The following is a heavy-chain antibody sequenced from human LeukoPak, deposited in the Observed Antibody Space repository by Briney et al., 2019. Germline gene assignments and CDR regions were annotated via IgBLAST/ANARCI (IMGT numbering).Heavy chain of an antibody. V-gene: IGHV3-64*01. J-gene: IGHJ1*01. CDR3: ARVDSGSACAS. CDR2: ISRNGRNT. Sequence: SGGSLRLSCAASGFTLSSYSMHWVRQAPGKGLEFVPAISRNGRNTYYGNSMKGRFTISRDISKNTLYLQMGSLRPEDMAVYYCARVDSGSACASWGQGILVTVSS. CDR1: GFTLSSYS. D-gene: IGHD6-19*01.